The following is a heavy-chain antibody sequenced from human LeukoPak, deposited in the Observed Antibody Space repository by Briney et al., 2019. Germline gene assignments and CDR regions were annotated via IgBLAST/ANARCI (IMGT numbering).Heavy chain of an antibody. CDR3: ARVAEYYDSSGYRYNFDY. Sequence: SETLSLTCTVSGGSISSYYWSWIRQPAGKGLEWIGRIYTSGSTNYNPSLKSRVTMSVDTSKNQFSLKLSSVTAADTAVYYCARVAEYYDSSGYRYNFDYWGQGTLVTVSS. D-gene: IGHD3-22*01. J-gene: IGHJ4*02. V-gene: IGHV4-4*07. CDR1: GGSISSYY. CDR2: IYTSGST.